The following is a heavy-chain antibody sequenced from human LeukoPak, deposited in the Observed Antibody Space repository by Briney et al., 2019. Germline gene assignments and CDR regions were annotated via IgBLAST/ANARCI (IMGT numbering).Heavy chain of an antibody. CDR1: GFTFDDYA. Sequence: GGSLRLSCAASGFTFDDYAMHWVRQAPGKGLEWVSGISWNSGSIGYADSVKGRFTISRDNAKNSLYLQMNSLSAEDTAVYYCARGASNSGSYYNWFDPWGQGTLVSVSS. V-gene: IGHV3-9*01. CDR2: ISWNSGSI. CDR3: ARGASNSGSYYNWFDP. D-gene: IGHD1-26*01. J-gene: IGHJ5*02.